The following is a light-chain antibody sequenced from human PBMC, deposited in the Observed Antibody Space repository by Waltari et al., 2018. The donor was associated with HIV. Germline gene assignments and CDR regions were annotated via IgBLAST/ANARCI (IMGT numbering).Light chain of an antibody. Sequence: EIVMTQSPATLSVSPGETATLSCRASQSITTNLAWYQQKPGQAPRLLIYSTFTRATDIPARFSGSGFGTEFTLTISGLQSEDFADYYCQQHDYWPPAFGQGTRLDIK. CDR2: STF. V-gene: IGKV3-15*01. CDR3: QQHDYWPPA. J-gene: IGKJ5*01. CDR1: QSITTN.